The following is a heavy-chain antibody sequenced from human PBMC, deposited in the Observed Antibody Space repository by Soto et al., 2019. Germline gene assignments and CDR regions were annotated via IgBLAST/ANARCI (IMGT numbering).Heavy chain of an antibody. CDR1: GFTFSIYW. J-gene: IGHJ6*03. CDR3: AREQKTELTPAPAFMDV. D-gene: IGHD2-2*01. Sequence: EVQLVEAGGGLVQPGGSLRLSCEASGFTFSIYWMEWVRQAPGKGLVWVSRIRSDGGTNYADSVKGRFTVSRDNAKNTLYLQMNSLRAEDSAVYYCAREQKTELTPAPAFMDVWGKGTTVTVSS. V-gene: IGHV3-74*01. CDR2: IRSDGGT.